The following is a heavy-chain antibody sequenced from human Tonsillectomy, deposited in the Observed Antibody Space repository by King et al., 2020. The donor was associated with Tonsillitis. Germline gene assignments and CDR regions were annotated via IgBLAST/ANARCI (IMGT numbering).Heavy chain of an antibody. D-gene: IGHD3-3*01. CDR3: ARDRRRITIFGVVIIEDYGMDV. V-gene: IGHV1-2*02. CDR1: GYTFTGYY. Sequence: QLVQSGAEVKKPGASVKVSCKASGYTFTGYYMHWVRQAPGQGLEWMGWINPNSGGTNYAQKFQGRVTMTRDTSISTAYMELSRLRSEDTAVYYCARDRRRITIFGVVIIEDYGMDVWGQGPTVTVSS. J-gene: IGHJ6*02. CDR2: INPNSGGT.